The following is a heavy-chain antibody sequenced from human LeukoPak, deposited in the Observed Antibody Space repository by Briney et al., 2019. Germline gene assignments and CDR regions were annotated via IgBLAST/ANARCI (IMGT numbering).Heavy chain of an antibody. CDR1: GFTFSSYE. CDR2: ISSSGSTI. D-gene: IGHD3-10*01. J-gene: IGHJ4*02. Sequence: GGSLRLSCAASGFTFSSYEMNWVRQAPGKGLEWVSYISSSGSTIYYADSVKGRFTISRDNAKNSLYLQMNSLRAEDTAVYYCARDRYYGSGSYYPSFDYWGQGTLVTVSS. V-gene: IGHV3-48*03. CDR3: ARDRYYGSGSYYPSFDY.